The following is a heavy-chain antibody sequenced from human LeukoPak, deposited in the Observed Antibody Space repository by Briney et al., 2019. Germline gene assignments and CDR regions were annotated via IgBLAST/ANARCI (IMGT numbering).Heavy chain of an antibody. J-gene: IGHJ4*02. CDR1: GGSISSSSYY. V-gene: IGHV4-39*01. D-gene: IGHD6-19*01. CDR3: ATIYQWLAYFDY. CDR2: IYYSGST. Sequence: PSETLSLTCTVSGGSISSSSYYWGWIRQPPGKELEWIGSIYYSGSTYYNPSLKSRVTISVDTSKNQFSLKLSSVTAADTAVYYCATIYQWLAYFDYWGQGTLVTVSS.